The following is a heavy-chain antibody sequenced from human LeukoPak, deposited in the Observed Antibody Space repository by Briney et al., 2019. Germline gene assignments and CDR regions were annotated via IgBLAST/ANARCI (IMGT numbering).Heavy chain of an antibody. CDR1: GGTFSSYA. CDR3: ARDSKSAAAGDPFDY. J-gene: IGHJ4*02. V-gene: IGHV1-69*01. Sequence: GSSVKVSCKASGGTFSSYAISWVRQAPGQGLEWMGGIIPIFGTANYAQKFQGRVTITADESTSTAYMELSSLRSEDTAVYYCARDSKSAAAGDPFDYWGQGTLVTVSS. D-gene: IGHD6-13*01. CDR2: IIPIFGTA.